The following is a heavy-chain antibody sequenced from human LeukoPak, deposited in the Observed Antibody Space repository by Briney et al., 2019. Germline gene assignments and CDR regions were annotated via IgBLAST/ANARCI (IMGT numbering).Heavy chain of an antibody. CDR2: ISAYNGNT. Sequence: ASVKVSCKASGYTFTTYGISWVRQAPGQGLEWMGWISAYNGNTNYAQKLQGRVTMTTDTSTKTAYMELRSLRSDDTAVYYCASGYCSGGSCYGLLDYWDQGTLVIVSS. D-gene: IGHD2-15*01. V-gene: IGHV1-18*01. CDR1: GYTFTTYG. J-gene: IGHJ4*02. CDR3: ASGYCSGGSCYGLLDY.